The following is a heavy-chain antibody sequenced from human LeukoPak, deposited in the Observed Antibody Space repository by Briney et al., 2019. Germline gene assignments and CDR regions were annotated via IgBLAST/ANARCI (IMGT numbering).Heavy chain of an antibody. CDR1: GFTFSSYG. D-gene: IGHD6-19*01. CDR3: AKSGTEQWLVSYYFDY. J-gene: IGHJ4*02. CDR2: ISGSGGST. Sequence: PGGSLRLSCAASGFTFSSYGVSWVRQAPGKGLEWVSAISGSGGSTYYADSVKGRFTISRDNSKNTLYLQKNSLRAEDTAVYYCAKSGTEQWLVSYYFDYWGQGTLVTVSS. V-gene: IGHV3-23*01.